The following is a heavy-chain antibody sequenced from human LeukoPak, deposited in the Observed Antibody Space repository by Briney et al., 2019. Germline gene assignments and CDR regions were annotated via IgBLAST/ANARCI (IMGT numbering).Heavy chain of an antibody. V-gene: IGHV4-30-2*01. D-gene: IGHD6-13*01. CDR1: GGSISSGGYS. J-gene: IGHJ2*01. CDR2: IYHSGST. CDR3: ARGRKGGYSSSWLYWYFDL. Sequence: PSETLSLTCAVSGGSISSGGYSWSWIRHPPGRGLEWIGYIYHSGSTYYNPSLKSRVTISVDRSKNQFSLKLSSVTAADTAVYYCARGRKGGYSSSWLYWYFDLWGRGTLVTVSS.